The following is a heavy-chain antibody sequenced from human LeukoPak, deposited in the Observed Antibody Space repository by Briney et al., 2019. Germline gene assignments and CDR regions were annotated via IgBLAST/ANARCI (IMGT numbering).Heavy chain of an antibody. Sequence: GSLRLSCAASGFTVSSNYMSWIRQPPGKGLEWIGDMYTSGSTNYNPSLKTRVTLSTDTSRNQLSLRLRSLTAADTAVYYCARLVFFDYISAVTEVSFYYMDAWGKGTTVIVSS. CDR1: GFTVSSNY. D-gene: IGHD6-25*01. CDR2: MYTSGST. J-gene: IGHJ6*03. CDR3: ARLVFFDYISAVTEVSFYYMDA. V-gene: IGHV4-4*09.